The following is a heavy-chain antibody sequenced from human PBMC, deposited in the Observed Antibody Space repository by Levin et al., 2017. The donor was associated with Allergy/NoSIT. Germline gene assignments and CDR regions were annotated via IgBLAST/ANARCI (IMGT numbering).Heavy chain of an antibody. V-gene: IGHV7-4-1*02. CDR1: GYTFTSYA. J-gene: IGHJ4*02. CDR3: ARAEDYYDSSGYLWVHFDY. D-gene: IGHD3-22*01. CDR2: INTNTGNP. Sequence: ASVKVSCKASGYTFTSYAMNWVRQAPGQGLEWMGWINTNTGNPTYAQGFTGRFVFSLDTSVSTAYLQISSLKAEDTAVYYCARAEDYYDSSGYLWVHFDYWGQGTLVTVSS.